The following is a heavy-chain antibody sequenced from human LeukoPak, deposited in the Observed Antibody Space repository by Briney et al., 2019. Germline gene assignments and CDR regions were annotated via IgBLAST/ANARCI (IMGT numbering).Heavy chain of an antibody. J-gene: IGHJ4*02. V-gene: IGHV1-2*02. CDR3: ARGANVDTAMVEY. CDR2: INPNSGGT. Sequence: ASVKVSCKASGYTFTGYYMHWVRQAPGQGLEWMGWINPNSGGTNYAQKFQGRVTMTRDTSISTAYMELSRLRSDDTAVYHCARGANVDTAMVEYWGQGTLVTVSS. D-gene: IGHD5-18*01. CDR1: GYTFTGYY.